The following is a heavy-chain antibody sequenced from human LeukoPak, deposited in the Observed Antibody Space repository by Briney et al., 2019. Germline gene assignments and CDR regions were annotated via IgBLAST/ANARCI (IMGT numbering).Heavy chain of an antibody. Sequence: SETLSLTCTVSGGSISSGSYYWSWIRQPAGKGLEWIGRIYTSGSTNYNPSLKSRVTISVATSKNQFSLKLSSVTAADTAVYYCAREAIRWFDPWGQGTLVTVSS. V-gene: IGHV4-61*02. CDR1: GGSISSGSYY. CDR3: AREAIRWFDP. J-gene: IGHJ5*02. D-gene: IGHD3-9*01. CDR2: IYTSGST.